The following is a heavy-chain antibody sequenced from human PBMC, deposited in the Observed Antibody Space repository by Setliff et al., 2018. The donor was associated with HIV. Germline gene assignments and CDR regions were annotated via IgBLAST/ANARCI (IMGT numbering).Heavy chain of an antibody. D-gene: IGHD5-18*01. V-gene: IGHV1-3*01. CDR3: ARSLREYSYGSPDY. J-gene: IGHJ4*02. CDR1: GYGLIAYA. Sequence: GASVKVSCKASGYGLIAYAMNWVRQAPGQRPEWMGWINPGNGNTKYSQKFQGRVTITRVTSASTVYMELSGLRSEDTAVYYCARSLREYSYGSPDYWGPGTLVTVSS. CDR2: INPGNGNT.